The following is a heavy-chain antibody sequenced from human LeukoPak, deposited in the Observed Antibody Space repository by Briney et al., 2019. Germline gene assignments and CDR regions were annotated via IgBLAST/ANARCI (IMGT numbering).Heavy chain of an antibody. CDR1: GYTFTGYA. CDR3: ARGYSYGYRDYFDY. V-gene: IGHV1-18*01. D-gene: IGHD5-18*01. Sequence: ASVKVSCKASGYTFTGYAISWVRQAPGQGLEWMGWISTYNANTNYAQKLQGRGTMTKDTATSTAYMELRSLRSDDTAVYYCARGYSYGYRDYFDYWGQGTLVTVSS. CDR2: ISTYNANT. J-gene: IGHJ4*02.